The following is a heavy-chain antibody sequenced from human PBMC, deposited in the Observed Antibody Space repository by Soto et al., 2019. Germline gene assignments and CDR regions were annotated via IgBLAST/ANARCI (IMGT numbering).Heavy chain of an antibody. CDR1: GFTVSSNY. J-gene: IGHJ6*03. CDR3: ARGWTCGYSGYDRTPCYYYMDV. V-gene: IGHV3-66*01. Sequence: GGSLRLSCAASGFTVSSNYMSWVRQAPGKGLEWVSVIYSGGSTYYADSVKGRFTISRDNSKNTLYLQMNSLRAEDTAVYYCARGWTCGYSGYDRTPCYYYMDVWGKGTTVTVSS. D-gene: IGHD5-12*01. CDR2: IYSGGST.